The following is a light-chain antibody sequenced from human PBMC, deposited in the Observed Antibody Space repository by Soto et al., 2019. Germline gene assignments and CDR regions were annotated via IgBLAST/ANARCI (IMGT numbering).Light chain of an antibody. J-gene: IGLJ2*01. CDR2: GNS. Sequence: QSALTQPTSVSGAPGQRVTISCTGSSSNIGAGYDVHWYQQLPGTPPKLLIYGNSNRPSGVPDRFSGSKSGTSASLAITGLQAEDEADYYCQSYDSSLSGSVVFGGGTKLTVL. CDR3: QSYDSSLSGSVV. CDR1: SSNIGAGYD. V-gene: IGLV1-40*01.